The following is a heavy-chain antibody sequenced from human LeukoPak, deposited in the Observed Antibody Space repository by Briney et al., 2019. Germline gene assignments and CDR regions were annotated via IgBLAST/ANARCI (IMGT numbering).Heavy chain of an antibody. CDR2: ISYDGSNK. CDR3: AKPAYAGYYYYMDV. V-gene: IGHV3-30*18. J-gene: IGHJ6*03. D-gene: IGHD3-16*01. CDR1: GFTFSSYG. Sequence: PGGSLRLSCAASGFTFSSYGMHWVRQAPGKGLEWVALISYDGSNKYYADSVKGLFTISRDNSKNTLYLQMNSLRVEDTAVYYCAKPAYAGYYYYMDVWGKGTTVTVSS.